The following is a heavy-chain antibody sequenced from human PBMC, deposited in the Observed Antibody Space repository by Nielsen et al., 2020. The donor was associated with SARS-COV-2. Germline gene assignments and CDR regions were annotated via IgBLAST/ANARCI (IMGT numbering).Heavy chain of an antibody. Sequence: GESLKISCAASGFTFSSYAMSWVRQAPGKGLEWVSVIYSGGSSTYYADSVKGRFTISRDNSKNTLYLQMNSLRAEDTAVYYCARDGYYYDSSGYYYPEYYYYGMDVWGQGTTVTVSS. V-gene: IGHV3-23*03. CDR3: ARDGYYYDSSGYYYPEYYYYGMDV. CDR2: IYSGGSST. CDR1: GFTFSSYA. J-gene: IGHJ6*02. D-gene: IGHD3-22*01.